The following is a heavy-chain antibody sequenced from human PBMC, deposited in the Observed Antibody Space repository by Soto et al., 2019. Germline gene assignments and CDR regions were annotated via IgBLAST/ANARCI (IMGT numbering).Heavy chain of an antibody. V-gene: IGHV1-3*01. CDR1: GYTFTSYA. J-gene: IGHJ6*03. CDR3: ERAGCSSTSCYFGHYYYYYYMDV. CDR2: INAGNGNT. D-gene: IGHD2-2*01. Sequence: ASVKVSCKASGYTFTSYAMHWVRQAPGQRLEWMGWINAGNGNTKYSQKFQSRVTITRDTSASTANMEQSSLRYEDKAVYYNERAGCSSTSCYFGHYYYYYYMDVWGKGTTVTVSS.